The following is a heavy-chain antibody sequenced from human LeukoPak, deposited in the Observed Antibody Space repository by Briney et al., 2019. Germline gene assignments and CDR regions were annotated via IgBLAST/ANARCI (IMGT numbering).Heavy chain of an antibody. Sequence: GGSLRLSCAASGFTFNNYAMSWVRQAPGKGLEWVSAIGGNGGGTYYADSVKGRFTISRDNSKNTLYLQMNSLRAEDTAVYYCARGDYFDYWGQGTLVTVSS. CDR3: ARGDYFDY. V-gene: IGHV3-23*01. CDR2: IGGNGGGT. J-gene: IGHJ4*02. CDR1: GFTFNNYA.